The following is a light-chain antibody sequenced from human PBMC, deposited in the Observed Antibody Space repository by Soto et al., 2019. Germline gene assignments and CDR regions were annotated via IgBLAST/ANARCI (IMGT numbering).Light chain of an antibody. Sequence: PGERATLSCRASQSVSSNYLAWYQQKPGQAPRLLIHGASTRATGVPDRFSGSGSGTDFTLNISRLEPEDFAVYHCQQYGSLSWTFGQGTKVEIK. V-gene: IGKV3-20*01. CDR2: GAS. CDR1: QSVSSNY. CDR3: QQYGSLSWT. J-gene: IGKJ1*01.